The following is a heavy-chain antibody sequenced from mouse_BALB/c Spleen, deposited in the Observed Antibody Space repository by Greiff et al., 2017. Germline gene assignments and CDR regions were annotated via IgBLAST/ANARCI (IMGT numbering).Heavy chain of an antibody. CDR1: GFNIKDTY. D-gene: IGHD1-1*01. V-gene: IGHV14-3*02. J-gene: IGHJ3*01. CDR3: ARDYGSSYEAY. Sequence: EVQLQESGAELVKPGASVKLSCTASGFNIKDTYMHWVKQRPEQGLEWIGRIDPANGNTKYDPKFQGKATITADTSSNTAYLQLSSLTSEDTAVYYCARDYGSSYEAYWGQGTLVTVSA. CDR2: IDPANGNT.